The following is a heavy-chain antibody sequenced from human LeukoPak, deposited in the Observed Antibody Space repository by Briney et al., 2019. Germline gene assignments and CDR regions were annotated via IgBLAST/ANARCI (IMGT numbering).Heavy chain of an antibody. Sequence: SETLSLTCTVSGGSISSGSYYWGWIRQPAGRGLEWIGRIYTSGSTNYNPSLKSRVTISVDTSKNQFSLKLSSVTAADTAVYYCARDPLWFGEFSGAFDIWGQGTMVTVSS. CDR1: GGSISSGSYY. CDR2: IYTSGST. D-gene: IGHD3-10*01. J-gene: IGHJ3*02. CDR3: ARDPLWFGEFSGAFDI. V-gene: IGHV4-61*02.